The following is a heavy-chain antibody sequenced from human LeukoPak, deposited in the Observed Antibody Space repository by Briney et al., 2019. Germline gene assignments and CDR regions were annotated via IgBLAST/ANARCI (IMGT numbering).Heavy chain of an antibody. CDR2: ISTNGCNT. Sequence: GGSLRLSCAASGFTFSNYAMHWVRQAPGKGLEYVSAISTNGCNTYYTNSVKDRFTISRDNSKNTLFLQMGSLRAEDMAVYYCARSYYYGSGRYFDYWGQGILVTVSS. J-gene: IGHJ4*02. V-gene: IGHV3-64*01. CDR3: ARSYYYGSGRYFDY. D-gene: IGHD3-10*01. CDR1: GFTFSNYA.